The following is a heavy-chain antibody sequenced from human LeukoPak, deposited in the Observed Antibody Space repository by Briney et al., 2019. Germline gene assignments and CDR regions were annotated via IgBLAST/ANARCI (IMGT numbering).Heavy chain of an antibody. J-gene: IGHJ4*02. CDR2: INPNSGGT. Sequence: RASVKVSCKASGYTFTGYYMHWVRQAPGQGLEWMGRINPNSGGTNYAQKFQGRVTMTRDTSISTAYMELSRLRSDDTAVYYCARGRYYYDSSGRQITDYWGQGTLVTVSS. CDR3: ARGRYYYDSSGRQITDY. D-gene: IGHD3-22*01. CDR1: GYTFTGYY. V-gene: IGHV1-2*06.